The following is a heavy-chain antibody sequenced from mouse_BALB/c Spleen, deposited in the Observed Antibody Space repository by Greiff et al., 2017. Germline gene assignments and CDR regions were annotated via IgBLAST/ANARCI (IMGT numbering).Heavy chain of an antibody. CDR1: GFTFSNYW. CDR2: IRLKSNNYAT. J-gene: IGHJ3*01. D-gene: IGHD2-4*01. CDR3: TTFYYDYDGGFAY. V-gene: IGHV6-6*02. Sequence: EVMLVESGGGLVQPGGSMKLSCVASGFTFSNYWMNWVRQSPEKGLEWVAEIRLKSNNYATHYAESVKGRFTISRDDSKSSVYLQMNNLRAEDTGIYYCTTFYYDYDGGFAYWGQGTLVTVSA.